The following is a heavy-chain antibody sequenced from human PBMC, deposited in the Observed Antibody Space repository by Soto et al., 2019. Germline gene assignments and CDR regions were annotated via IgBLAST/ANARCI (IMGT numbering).Heavy chain of an antibody. CDR2: IYHSGGT. D-gene: IGHD4-17*01. CDR3: VRLPPTVTPGRNFYFYMDV. CDR1: GGSISSSNW. J-gene: IGHJ6*03. Sequence: PSETLSLTCAVSGGSISSSNWWSWVRQPPGKGLEWIGEIYHSGGTNYNPSLRSRVTISVDKSRNQFSLKLSSVTAADTSLYYCVRLPPTVTPGRNFYFYMDVWGKGTTVTVSS. V-gene: IGHV4-4*02.